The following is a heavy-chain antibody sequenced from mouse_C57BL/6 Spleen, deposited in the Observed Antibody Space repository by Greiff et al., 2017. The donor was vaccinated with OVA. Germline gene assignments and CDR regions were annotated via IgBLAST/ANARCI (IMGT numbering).Heavy chain of an antibody. Sequence: VQLQQSGAELVKPGASVKMSCKASGYTFTSYWITWVKQRPGQGLEWIGDIYPGSGSTNYNEKFKSKATLTVDTSSSTAYMQLSSLTSEDSAVYYCARSELGDFDVWGTGTTVTVSS. CDR1: GYTFTSYW. J-gene: IGHJ1*03. CDR2: IYPGSGST. D-gene: IGHD4-1*01. CDR3: ARSELGDFDV. V-gene: IGHV1-55*01.